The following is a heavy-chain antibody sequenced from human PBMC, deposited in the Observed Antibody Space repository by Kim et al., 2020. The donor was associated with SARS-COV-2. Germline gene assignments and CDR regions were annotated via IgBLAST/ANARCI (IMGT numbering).Heavy chain of an antibody. CDR1: GYTFTSYY. V-gene: IGHV1-46*01. D-gene: IGHD3-10*01. CDR3: ARDLWVTMVRGVIITRNYYYYYGMDV. CDR2: INPSGGST. J-gene: IGHJ6*02. Sequence: ASVKVSCPASGYTFTSYYMHWVRQAPGQGLEWMGIINPSGGSTSYAQKFQGRVTMTRDTSTSTVYMELSSLRSEDTAVYYCARDLWVTMVRGVIITRNYYYYYGMDVWGQGTTVTVSS.